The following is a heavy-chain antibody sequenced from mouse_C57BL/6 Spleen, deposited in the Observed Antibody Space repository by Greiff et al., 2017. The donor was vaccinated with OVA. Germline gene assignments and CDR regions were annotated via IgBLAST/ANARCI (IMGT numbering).Heavy chain of an antibody. CDR3: ARAYGYDFDY. J-gene: IGHJ2*01. Sequence: DVMLVESGGGLVKPGGSLKLSCAASGFTFSSYAMSWVRQTPEKRLEWVATISDGGSYTYYPDNVKGRFTISRDNAKNNLYLQMSHLKSEDTAMYYCARAYGYDFDYWGQGTTLTVSS. V-gene: IGHV5-4*03. D-gene: IGHD2-2*01. CDR1: GFTFSSYA. CDR2: ISDGGSYT.